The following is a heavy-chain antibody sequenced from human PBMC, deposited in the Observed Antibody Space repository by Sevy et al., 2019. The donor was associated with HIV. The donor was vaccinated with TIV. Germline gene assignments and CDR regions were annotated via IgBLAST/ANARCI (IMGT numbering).Heavy chain of an antibody. D-gene: IGHD3-3*01. CDR1: GFTFSSYA. CDR2: ISYDGSNK. V-gene: IGHV3-30-3*01. Sequence: GGSLRLSCAASGFTFSSYAMHWVRQAPGKGLEWVAVISYDGSNKYYANSVKGRFTISRDNSKNTLYLQMNSLRAEDTAVYYWARDLVTIFGVVIIEGDGMDVWGQGTTVTVSS. CDR3: ARDLVTIFGVVIIEGDGMDV. J-gene: IGHJ6*02.